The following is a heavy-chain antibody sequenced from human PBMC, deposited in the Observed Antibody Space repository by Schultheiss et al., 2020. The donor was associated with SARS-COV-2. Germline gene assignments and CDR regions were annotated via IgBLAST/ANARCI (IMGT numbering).Heavy chain of an antibody. V-gene: IGHV2-5*02. J-gene: IGHJ6*02. Sequence: SGPTLVKPTQTLTLTCTFSGFSLTTSGVGVGWIRQPPGKALEWLAIIYWDDDKRYNPSLKSRLTISKDTSKNQVVLTMTNMDPVDTATYYCARTVVPAARGLYNLKSMDVWGQGTTVTVSS. D-gene: IGHD2-2*01. CDR3: ARTVVPAARGLYNLKSMDV. CDR1: GFSLTTSGVG. CDR2: IYWDDDK.